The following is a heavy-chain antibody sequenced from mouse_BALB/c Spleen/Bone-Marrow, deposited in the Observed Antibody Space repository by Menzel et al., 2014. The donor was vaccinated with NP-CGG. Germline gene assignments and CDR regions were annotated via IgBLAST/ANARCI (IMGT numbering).Heavy chain of an antibody. CDR3: ARYWDAY. J-gene: IGHJ3*01. CDR1: DYTFTSYW. Sequence: QVQGKQSGAERAKPGASVKMSCGVSDYTFTSYWIHWVKQRPGKGLEWIGTIDPRTANTEYRQKFKDKATVTADKSSSTAYMQLSSLTSEDSAVYYGARYWDAYWGQGTLVTVSA. CDR2: IDPRTANT. D-gene: IGHD4-1*01. V-gene: IGHV1-7*01.